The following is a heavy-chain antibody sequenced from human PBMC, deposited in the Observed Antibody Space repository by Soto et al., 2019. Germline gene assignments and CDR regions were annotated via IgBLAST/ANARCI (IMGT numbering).Heavy chain of an antibody. J-gene: IGHJ4*02. CDR1: GGSISSSSYY. CDR3: ARDYGDYQFDY. D-gene: IGHD4-17*01. V-gene: IGHV4-39*02. Sequence: ASETLSLTCTVSGGSISSSSYYWGWIRQPPGKGLEWIGNIYYRGTTYYNPSLKSRVTISVDTSKNQFSLKLASVTAADTAVYYCARDYGDYQFDYWGQGTLVTSPQ. CDR2: IYYRGTT.